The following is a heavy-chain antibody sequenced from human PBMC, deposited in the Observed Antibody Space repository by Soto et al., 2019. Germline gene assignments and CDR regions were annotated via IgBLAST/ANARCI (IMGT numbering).Heavy chain of an antibody. CDR1: GGSFSGHS. CDR3: STRAYDTNGYYRFDP. Sequence: QVQLQQWGAGLLKPSETLSLTCAVSGGSFSGHSWTWIRQSPGKGLEWIGDINHSGRVNYGPSPKRRVTISLDTSKIQPSLTLSAVTAADTAMYYCSTRAYDTNGYYRFDPWGQGTLVTVSS. D-gene: IGHD3-22*01. J-gene: IGHJ5*01. V-gene: IGHV4-34*01. CDR2: INHSGRV.